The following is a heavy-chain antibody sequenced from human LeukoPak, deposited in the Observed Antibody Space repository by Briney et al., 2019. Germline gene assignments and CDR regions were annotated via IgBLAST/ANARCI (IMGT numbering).Heavy chain of an antibody. Sequence: SETLTLTCTVSGGSISNYYWSWLRQPAGEGLEWVGRIYISGSTSGSTDYNPSLTSRVSMSVGTSRNQFSLKVNSVTAADTAVYYCAIFRDYKEAFDMCGEGKMGTVSS. V-gene: IGHV4-4*07. D-gene: IGHD3-10*01. CDR3: AIFRDYKEAFDM. CDR1: GGSISNYY. J-gene: IGHJ3*02. CDR2: IYISGSTSGST.